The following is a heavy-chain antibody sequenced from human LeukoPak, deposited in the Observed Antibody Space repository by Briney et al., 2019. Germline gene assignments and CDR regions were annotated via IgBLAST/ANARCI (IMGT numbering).Heavy chain of an antibody. CDR2: ISSSSSTI. V-gene: IGHV3-48*01. Sequence: PGGSLRLSCAASGFTFSSYWMNWVRQAPGKGLEWVSYISSSSSTIYYADSVKGRFTISRDNAKNSLYLQMNSLRAEDTAVYYCARAHCSGGSCYWGNWFDPWGQGTLVTVSS. CDR3: ARAHCSGGSCYWGNWFDP. D-gene: IGHD2-15*01. J-gene: IGHJ5*02. CDR1: GFTFSSYW.